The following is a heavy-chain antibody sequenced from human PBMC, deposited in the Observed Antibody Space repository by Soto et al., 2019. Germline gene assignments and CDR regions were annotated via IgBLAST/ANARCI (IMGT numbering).Heavy chain of an antibody. CDR1: GYTFTSYG. CDR3: AMTPITVVRGVANYYYYYGMDV. V-gene: IGHV1-18*01. Sequence: QVQLVQSGAEVKKPGASVKVSCKASGYTFTSYGISWVRQAPGQGLEWMGWISAYNGNTNYAQKLQGRVTMTTDTSTCTAYMEQRSLGPDDTAVYYCAMTPITVVRGVANYYYYYGMDVWGQGTTVTVSS. J-gene: IGHJ6*02. CDR2: ISAYNGNT. D-gene: IGHD3-10*01.